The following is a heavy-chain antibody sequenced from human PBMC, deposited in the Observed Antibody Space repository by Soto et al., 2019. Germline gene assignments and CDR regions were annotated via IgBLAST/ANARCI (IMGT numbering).Heavy chain of an antibody. Sequence: GAPVKGSCKASWYTFTSYDINWVRQATGQGLEWMGWMNPNSGNTGYAQKFQGRVTMTRNTSISTAYMELSSLRSEDTAVYYCARHTKRYCSGGSCYYLWGQGTMVTVSS. CDR1: WYTFTSYD. CDR3: ARHTKRYCSGGSCYYL. V-gene: IGHV1-8*01. CDR2: MNPNSGNT. J-gene: IGHJ3*01. D-gene: IGHD2-15*01.